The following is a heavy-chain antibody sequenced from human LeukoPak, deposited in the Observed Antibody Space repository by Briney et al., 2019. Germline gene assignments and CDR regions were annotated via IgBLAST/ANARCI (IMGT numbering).Heavy chain of an antibody. CDR2: IYYSGST. CDR3: ARYSYGDYGYYFDY. CDR1: GVSISSYY. J-gene: IGHJ4*02. Sequence: SETLSLTCTVSGVSISSYYWSWIRQPPGKGLEWIGYIYYSGSTNYNPSLKSRVTISVDTSKNQFSLKLSSVTAGDTAVYYCARYSYGDYGYYFDYWGQGTLVTVSS. V-gene: IGHV4-59*01. D-gene: IGHD4-17*01.